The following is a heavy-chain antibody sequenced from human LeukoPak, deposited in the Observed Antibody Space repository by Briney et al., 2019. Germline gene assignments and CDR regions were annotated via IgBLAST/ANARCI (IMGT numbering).Heavy chain of an antibody. V-gene: IGHV3-7*04. CDR3: AGVVGPYYFYGMDV. J-gene: IGHJ6*02. Sequence: GGSLRLSCAASGFTFSSYWMSWVRQAPGKGLEWVANIKQDGSEKYYVDSVKGRFTISRDNAKNSLYLQMNSLRAEDTAVYYCAGVVGPYYFYGMDVWGQGTTVTVSS. CDR2: IKQDGSEK. D-gene: IGHD1-26*01. CDR1: GFTFSSYW.